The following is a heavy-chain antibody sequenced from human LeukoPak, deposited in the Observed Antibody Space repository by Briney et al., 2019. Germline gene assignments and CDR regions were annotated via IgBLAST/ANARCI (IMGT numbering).Heavy chain of an antibody. CDR1: GFTFSSYA. CDR2: ISGSGGST. V-gene: IGHV3-23*01. Sequence: GGSLRLSCAASGFTFSSYAMIWVRQAPGKGLEWVSAISGSGGSTYYADSVKGRFTISRDNSKNTLYLQMNSLRAEDTAVYYCAKSPSDSGWVYYGMDVWGKGTTVTVSS. J-gene: IGHJ6*04. D-gene: IGHD6-19*01. CDR3: AKSPSDSGWVYYGMDV.